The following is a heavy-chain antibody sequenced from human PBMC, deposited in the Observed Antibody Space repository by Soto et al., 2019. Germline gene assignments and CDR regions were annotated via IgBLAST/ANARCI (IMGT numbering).Heavy chain of an antibody. CDR3: ASERPDGSRLDP. CDR2: IYYSGST. V-gene: IGHV4-30-4*01. J-gene: IGHJ5*02. Sequence: QVQLQESGPGLVKPSQTLSLTCTVSGGSISSGDYYWSWIRQPPGKGLEWIGYIYYSGSTYYNPALKSRVTISVDTSKTQFSLTLSPVTAADTAVYYCASERPDGSRLDPWGQGTLVTVSS. D-gene: IGHD6-13*01. CDR1: GGSISSGDYY.